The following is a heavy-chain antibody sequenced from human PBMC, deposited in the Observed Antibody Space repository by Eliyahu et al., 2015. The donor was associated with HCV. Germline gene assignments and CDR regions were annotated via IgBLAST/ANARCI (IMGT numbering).Heavy chain of an antibody. CDR1: GYSFTSYW. Sequence: GAEVKKPGESLKISCKGSGYSFTSYWIGWVRQMPGKGLEWMGIIYPGDSDTRYSPSFQGQVTISADKSISTAYLQWSSLKASDTALYYCARRAAQTYYGMDVWGQGTTVTVSS. V-gene: IGHV5-51*03. CDR2: IYPGDSDT. D-gene: IGHD2-15*01. CDR3: ARRAAQTYYGMDV. J-gene: IGHJ6*02.